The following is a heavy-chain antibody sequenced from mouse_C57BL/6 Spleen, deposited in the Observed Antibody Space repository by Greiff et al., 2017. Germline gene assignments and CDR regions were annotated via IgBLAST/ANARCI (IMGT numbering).Heavy chain of an antibody. V-gene: IGHV5-17*01. CDR3: ARGSTWGGYYFDD. CDR2: ISSGSSTI. J-gene: IGHJ2*01. CDR1: GFTFSDYG. D-gene: IGHD1-1*01. Sequence: EVKLEESGGGLVKPGGSLKLSCAASGFTFSDYGMHWVRQAPEKGLEWVAYISSGSSTIYYADTVKGRFTISRDNAKNTLFLQMTSLRSEDTAMYYCARGSTWGGYYFDDWGQGTTLTVSS.